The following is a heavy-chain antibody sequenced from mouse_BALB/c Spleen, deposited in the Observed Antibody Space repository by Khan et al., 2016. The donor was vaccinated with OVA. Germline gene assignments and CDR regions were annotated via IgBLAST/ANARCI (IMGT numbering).Heavy chain of an antibody. D-gene: IGHD2-3*01. CDR2: IAPANGNV. J-gene: IGHJ1*01. CDR3: AHPSYDPRYFDV. CDR1: GFNIRDNY. V-gene: IGHV14-3*02. Sequence: VQLKESGAELVKPGASVKLSCTASGFNIRDNYIHWVKQRPEQGLEWIGRIAPANGNVKYDPKFQGKATITADTSPNTAYLQVSSLTSEDSAVYYWAHPSYDPRYFDVWGAGTTVTVSS.